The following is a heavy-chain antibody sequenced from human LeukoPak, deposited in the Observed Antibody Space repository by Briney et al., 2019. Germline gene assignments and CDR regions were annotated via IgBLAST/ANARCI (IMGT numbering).Heavy chain of an antibody. D-gene: IGHD3-10*01. J-gene: IGHJ4*02. CDR1: GFSFSTYW. CDR2: IKEDGSRA. Sequence: PGGSLRLSCGASGFSFSTYWMDWVRQAPGKGLEWVASIKEDGSRADYVDSVRGRFTVSRDNTKNSLLLQMNSLRVDDTAVYYCASDRAFSQFDYWGQGTLVTVSS. CDR3: ASDRAFSQFDY. V-gene: IGHV3-7*01.